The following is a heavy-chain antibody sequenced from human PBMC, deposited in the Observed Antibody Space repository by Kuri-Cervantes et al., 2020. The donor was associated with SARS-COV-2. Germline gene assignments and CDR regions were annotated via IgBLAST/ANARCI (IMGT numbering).Heavy chain of an antibody. CDR2: ISFDGSEK. D-gene: IGHD2/OR15-2a*01. CDR3: ATLLWSAFDI. J-gene: IGHJ3*02. Sequence: GESLKISCAVSGFSFSDYAMHWVRQAPGKGLEWMALISFDGSEKYHADSVKGRFTISRDNSKNTLYLQMNGLRAEDTAVYYCATLLWSAFDIWGQGTMVTVSS. CDR1: GFSFSDYA. V-gene: IGHV3-30-3*01.